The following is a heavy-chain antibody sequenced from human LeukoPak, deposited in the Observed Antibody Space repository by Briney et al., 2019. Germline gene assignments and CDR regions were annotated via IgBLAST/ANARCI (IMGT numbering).Heavy chain of an antibody. D-gene: IGHD4-17*01. Sequence: GGSLRLSCAASGFTFSSYGMHWVRQAPGKGLEWVAFIRYDGNNKYYADSVKGRFTISRDNSKNSLYLQMTSLRAEDTAVYYCARGFWGVYGDGYDYWGQGTLVTVSS. J-gene: IGHJ4*02. V-gene: IGHV3-30*02. CDR1: GFTFSSYG. CDR2: IRYDGNNK. CDR3: ARGFWGVYGDGYDY.